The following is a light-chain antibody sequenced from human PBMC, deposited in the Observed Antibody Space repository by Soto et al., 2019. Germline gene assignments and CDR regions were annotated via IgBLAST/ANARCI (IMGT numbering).Light chain of an antibody. V-gene: IGLV2-14*01. J-gene: IGLJ2*01. CDR1: SSDVGGYNY. Sequence: QSALTQPASVSGSPEQSITISCTGTSSDVGGYNYVSWYQQHPGKAPKLMIYDVSNRPSGVSNRFSCAKSANTASPTISGRQAEDEADYYCSSYTSSSTLSVVFGGGTKLTVL. CDR2: DVS. CDR3: SSYTSSSTLSVV.